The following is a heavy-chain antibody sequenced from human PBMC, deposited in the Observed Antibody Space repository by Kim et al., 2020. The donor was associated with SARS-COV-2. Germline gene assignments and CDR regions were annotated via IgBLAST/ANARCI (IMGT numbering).Heavy chain of an antibody. V-gene: IGHV4-59*01. J-gene: IGHJ3*02. D-gene: IGHD2-21*02. Sequence: SETLSLTCTVSGGSISSYYWSWIRQPPGKGLEWIGYIYYSGSTNYNPSLKSRVTISVDTSKNQFSLKLSSVTAADTAVYYCARDNRGGDCYAFDIWGQGT. CDR2: IYYSGST. CDR3: ARDNRGGDCYAFDI. CDR1: GGSISSYY.